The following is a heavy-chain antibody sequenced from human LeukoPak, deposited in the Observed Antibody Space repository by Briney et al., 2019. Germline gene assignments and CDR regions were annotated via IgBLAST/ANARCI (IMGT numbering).Heavy chain of an antibody. CDR2: ISANSGNT. CDR1: VYTFTDNG. Sequence: ASVKVTCKASVYTFTDNGISWVRQAPGEGLEWMGWISANSGNTIFVQKFQGRVSMTTDTSSSTAYMELRSLRSDDTAIYYCAGDRDYRFDYWGQGTLVTVPS. CDR3: AGDRDYRFDY. V-gene: IGHV1-18*01. D-gene: IGHD5-24*01. J-gene: IGHJ4*02.